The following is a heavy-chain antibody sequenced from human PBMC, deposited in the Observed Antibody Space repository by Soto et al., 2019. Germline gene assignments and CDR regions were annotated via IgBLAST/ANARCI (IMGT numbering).Heavy chain of an antibody. J-gene: IGHJ6*02. V-gene: IGHV3-7*05. CDR3: ARDLGAPGRGSAVGYYYHYGMDV. D-gene: IGHD2-2*01. Sequence: EVQLVESGGGLVQPGGSLRLSCAASEFTFSSYWMNWVRQAPGKGLEWVANIKEDGSEKYYVDSVKGRFTISRDNAKNSLYLQMNSQRSEDTAVYYCARDLGAPGRGSAVGYYYHYGMDVWGQGTTVTVSS. CDR2: IKEDGSEK. CDR1: EFTFSSYW.